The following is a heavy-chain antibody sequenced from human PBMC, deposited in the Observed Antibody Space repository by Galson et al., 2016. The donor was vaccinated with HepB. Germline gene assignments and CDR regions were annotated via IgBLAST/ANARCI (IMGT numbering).Heavy chain of an antibody. CDR2: ISGDGGSR. D-gene: IGHD1/OR15-1a*01. Sequence: SLRLSCAASGFIFTNFVMSWVRKAPGKGLEWVSNISGDGGSRYYADSVKARFTISRDNSKNTLYLQMNNLRAEDTAEYYCAMGLLLGTYGMDGWGHGTTVTVSS. V-gene: IGHV3-23*01. CDR1: GFIFTNFV. J-gene: IGHJ6*02. CDR3: AMGLLLGTYGMDG.